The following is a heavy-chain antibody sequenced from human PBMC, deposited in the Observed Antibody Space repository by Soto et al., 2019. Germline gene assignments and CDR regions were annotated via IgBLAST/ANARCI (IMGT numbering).Heavy chain of an antibody. J-gene: IGHJ4*02. D-gene: IGHD4-17*01. CDR3: ARVGDYGDSNFDY. Sequence: KPSETLSLTCAVSGGSISSGGYSWSWIRQPPGKGLEWIGYIYHSGSTYYNPSLKSRVTISVDRSKNQFSLKLSSVTAADTAVYYCARVGDYGDSNFDYWGQGTPVTVSS. CDR1: GGSISSGGYS. V-gene: IGHV4-30-2*01. CDR2: IYHSGST.